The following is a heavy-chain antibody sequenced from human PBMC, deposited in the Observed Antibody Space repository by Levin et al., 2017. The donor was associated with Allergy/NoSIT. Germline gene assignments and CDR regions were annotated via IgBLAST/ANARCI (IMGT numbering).Heavy chain of an antibody. CDR2: IKQDGSEK. V-gene: IGHV3-7*01. CDR1: GFTFSSYW. CDR3: ARDWMVRGVSMDV. D-gene: IGHD3-10*01. J-gene: IGHJ6*02. Sequence: GESLKISCAASGFTFSSYWMSWVRQAPGKGLEWVANIKQDGSEKYYVDSVKGRFTISRDNAKNSLYLQMNSLRAEDTAVYYCARDWMVRGVSMDVWGQGTTVTVSS.